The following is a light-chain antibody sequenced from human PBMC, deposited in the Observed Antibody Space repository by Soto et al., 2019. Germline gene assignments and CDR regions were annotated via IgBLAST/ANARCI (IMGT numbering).Light chain of an antibody. V-gene: IGKV4-1*01. J-gene: IGKJ4*01. CDR1: QSVLYSSNNENF. CDR3: QQYYSTPPA. Sequence: DIVMTQSPDSLAVSLGERATINCKSSQSVLYSSNNENFLAWYQLKPGQPPKLLMYWASTRESGVPDRFSGSGSGTDFTLTISSLQAEDVAVYYCQQYYSTPPAFGGGTKVDIK. CDR2: WAS.